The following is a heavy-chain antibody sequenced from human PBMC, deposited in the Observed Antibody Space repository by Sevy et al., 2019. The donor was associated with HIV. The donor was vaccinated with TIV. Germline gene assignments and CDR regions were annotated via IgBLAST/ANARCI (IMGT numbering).Heavy chain of an antibody. Sequence: GGSMRLSCVASGFIFPNYAMHWVRQAPGKGLEWVAVISSDGSTKYYPDSMKGRFTISRDNSENTLYLQMNSLRAEDTAVYYCARAGLAVGYLYYFDYWGQGTLVTVSS. CDR3: ARAGLAVGYLYYFDY. CDR2: ISSDGSTK. CDR1: GFIFPNYA. J-gene: IGHJ4*02. V-gene: IGHV3-30*04. D-gene: IGHD1-26*01.